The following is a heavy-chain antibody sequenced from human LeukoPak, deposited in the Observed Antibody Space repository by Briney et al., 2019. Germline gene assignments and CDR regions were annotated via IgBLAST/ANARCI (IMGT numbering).Heavy chain of an antibody. CDR2: IYHSGST. V-gene: IGHV4-38-2*02. J-gene: IGHJ4*02. Sequence: SETLSLTCTVSGYSISSGYYWGWIRQPPGKGLEWIGSIYHSGSTYYNPSLKSRVTISVDTSKNQFSLKLSSVTAADTAVYYCAREYYDILTGYYPNPYSDYWGQGTLVTVSS. CDR3: AREYYDILTGYYPNPYSDY. CDR1: GYSISSGYY. D-gene: IGHD3-9*01.